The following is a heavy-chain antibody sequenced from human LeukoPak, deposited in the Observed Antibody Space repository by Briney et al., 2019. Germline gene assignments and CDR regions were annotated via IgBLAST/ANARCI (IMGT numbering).Heavy chain of an antibody. D-gene: IGHD4-23*01. Sequence: SETLSLTCAVYGGSFSGYYWSWIRQPPGKGLEWIGEINHSGSTNYNPSLKSRVTISVDTSKNQFSLKLSSVTAADTAVYYCARQNSHAFDIWGQGTMVTVSS. J-gene: IGHJ3*02. V-gene: IGHV4-34*01. CDR1: GGSFSGYY. CDR2: INHSGST. CDR3: ARQNSHAFDI.